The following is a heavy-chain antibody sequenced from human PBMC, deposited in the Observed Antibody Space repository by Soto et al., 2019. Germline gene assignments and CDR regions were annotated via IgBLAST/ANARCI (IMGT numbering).Heavy chain of an antibody. D-gene: IGHD6-6*01. CDR3: AIPARPPVSDDY. CDR2: IDPSDSYT. CDR1: GYSFTSYW. V-gene: IGHV5-10-1*01. Sequence: GESLKISCKGSGYSFTSYWISWVRQMPGKGLEWMGRIDPSDSYTNYSPSFQGHVTISADKSISTAYLQWSSLKASDTAMYYCAIPARPPVSDDYWGQGTLVTV. J-gene: IGHJ4*02.